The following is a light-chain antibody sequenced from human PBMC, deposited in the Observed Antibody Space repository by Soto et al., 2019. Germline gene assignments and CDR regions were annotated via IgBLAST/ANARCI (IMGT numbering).Light chain of an antibody. CDR3: QQRSNGPPYT. Sequence: EIVLTQSPATLSLSPGERATLSCRASQSVSSYLAWYQQKPGQAPRLLISDASNRATGIPARFSGSGSGTDFTLTISSGEPEDFAVNYCQQRSNGPPYTFGQGTKLEIQ. CDR1: QSVSSY. J-gene: IGKJ2*01. CDR2: DAS. V-gene: IGKV3-11*01.